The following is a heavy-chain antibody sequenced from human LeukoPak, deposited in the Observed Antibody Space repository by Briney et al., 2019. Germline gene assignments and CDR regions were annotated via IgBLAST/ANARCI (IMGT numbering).Heavy chain of an antibody. CDR1: GGSISSGSYY. J-gene: IGHJ4*02. CDR3: ARGLYYDSSGSDFDY. CDR2: IYTSGST. V-gene: IGHV4-61*02. D-gene: IGHD3-22*01. Sequence: SQTLSLTCTVSGGSISSGSYYWSWIRQPAGKGLEWIGRIYTSGSTNYNPSLKSRVTISVDTSKNQFSLKLSSVTAADTAVYYCARGLYYDSSGSDFDYWGQGTLVTVSS.